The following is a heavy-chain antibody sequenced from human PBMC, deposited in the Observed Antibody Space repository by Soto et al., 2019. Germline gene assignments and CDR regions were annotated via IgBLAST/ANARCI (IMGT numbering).Heavy chain of an antibody. CDR1: GFTVSSNY. CDR3: ARDSPLPAAILFLPPGY. Sequence: PGGSLRLSCAASGFTVSSNYMSWVRQAPGKGLEWVSVIYSGGSTYYADSVKGRFTISRDNSKNTLYLQMNSLRAEDTAVYYCARDSPLPAAILFLPPGYWGQGTLVTVSS. J-gene: IGHJ4*02. CDR2: IYSGGST. V-gene: IGHV3-66*01. D-gene: IGHD2-2*01.